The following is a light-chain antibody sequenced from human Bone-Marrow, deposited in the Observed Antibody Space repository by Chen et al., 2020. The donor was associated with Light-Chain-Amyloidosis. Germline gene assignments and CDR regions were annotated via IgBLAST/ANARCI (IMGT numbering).Light chain of an antibody. CDR1: QTISSNY. CDR3: QQYGTSPLT. CDR2: GSS. Sequence: EIVLTQSRGTLSSSPGEGANLSCWASQTISSNYLTWYQQKFGQAPRLLIYGSSSRATGIPDRFTGSGSGTDFTLTINRLEPEDFAMYYCQQYGTSPLTFGGGTKVEIK. J-gene: IGKJ4*01. V-gene: IGKV3-20*01.